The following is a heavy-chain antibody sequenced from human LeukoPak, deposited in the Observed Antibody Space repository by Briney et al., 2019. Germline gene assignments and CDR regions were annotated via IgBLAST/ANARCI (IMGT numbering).Heavy chain of an antibody. CDR1: GYTFTTYD. D-gene: IGHD1-1*01. CDR2: ISPNSGNT. V-gene: IGHV1-8*01. J-gene: IGHJ4*02. Sequence: GSVKVSCQLCGYTFTTYDILWVRQATGQGLEWMGWISPNSGNTVYSQKFQRRVTITRPNSVSTAYMELSSLTSEDTAVYYCAINWSSLNYGGQGTLVTVSS. CDR3: AINWSSLNY.